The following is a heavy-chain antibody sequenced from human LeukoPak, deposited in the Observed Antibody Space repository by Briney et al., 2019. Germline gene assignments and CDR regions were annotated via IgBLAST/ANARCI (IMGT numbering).Heavy chain of an antibody. D-gene: IGHD3-22*01. Sequence: SVKVSCKTTEDTLRNVAFSWVRQAPGQGLEWLGGIIPMIATASYSQKFQGRVSINADKSTNTVYVELSSLKLEDTAVYYCARGAGWLYDWGQGTLVIVSS. J-gene: IGHJ4*02. V-gene: IGHV1-69*06. CDR2: IIPMIATA. CDR1: EDTLRNVA. CDR3: ARGAGWLYD.